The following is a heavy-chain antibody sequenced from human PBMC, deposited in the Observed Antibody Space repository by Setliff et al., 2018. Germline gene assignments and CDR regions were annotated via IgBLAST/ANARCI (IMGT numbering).Heavy chain of an antibody. CDR3: ARDKWELPNPNWFDP. D-gene: IGHD1-26*01. CDR1: GGTFSSYA. V-gene: IGHV1-69*05. Sequence: ASVKVSCKASGGTFSSYAISWVRQAPGQGLEWMGGIIPIFGTANYAQKFQGRVTITTDESTSTAYMELSSLRSDDTAVYYCARDKWELPNPNWFDPWGQGTLVTVSS. CDR2: IIPIFGTA. J-gene: IGHJ5*02.